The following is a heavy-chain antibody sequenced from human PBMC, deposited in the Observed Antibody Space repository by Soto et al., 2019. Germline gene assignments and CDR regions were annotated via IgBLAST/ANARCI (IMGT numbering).Heavy chain of an antibody. D-gene: IGHD2-2*01. Sequence: SETLSLTCTVSGGSISSGDYYWSWIRQPPGKGLEWIGYIYYSGSTYYNPSLKSRVTISVDTSKNQFSLKLSPGTAAATAVYYCARAVRGYCSSTSCYDDAVDIWGQGTLVTVSS. CDR3: ARAVRGYCSSTSCYDDAVDI. CDR1: GGSISSGDYY. V-gene: IGHV4-30-4*01. J-gene: IGHJ3*02. CDR2: IYYSGST.